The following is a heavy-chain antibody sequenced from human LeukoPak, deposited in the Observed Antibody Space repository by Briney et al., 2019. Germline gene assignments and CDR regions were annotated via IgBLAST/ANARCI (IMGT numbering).Heavy chain of an antibody. CDR3: ARDSRRHEYNWFDP. Sequence: GSSVNVSCKASACTFSSYAISWVRQAPGQGLELMGGIIPIFGTANYAQKFQGRVTITAAESTTTAYMELRSLRSEDTAVAYCARDSRRHEYNWFDPWGQGTLVTVSS. J-gene: IGHJ5*02. CDR1: ACTFSSYA. CDR2: IIPIFGTA. V-gene: IGHV1-69*01.